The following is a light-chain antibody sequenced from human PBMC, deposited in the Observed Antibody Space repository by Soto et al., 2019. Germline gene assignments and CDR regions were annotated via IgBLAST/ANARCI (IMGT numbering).Light chain of an antibody. CDR2: KAS. J-gene: IGKJ1*01. CDR1: QTISSW. Sequence: DIQMTQSPSTLSGSVGDRVTITFRASQTISSWLAWYQQKPGKAPKLLIYKASTLKSGVPPRFSGSGSGTEFTLTISSLQPDDFATYYCQHYNSYSEAFGQGTKVDIK. V-gene: IGKV1-5*03. CDR3: QHYNSYSEA.